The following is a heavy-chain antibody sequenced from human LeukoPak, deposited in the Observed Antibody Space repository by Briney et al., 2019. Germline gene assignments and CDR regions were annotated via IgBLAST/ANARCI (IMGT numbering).Heavy chain of an antibody. D-gene: IGHD3-3*01. CDR2: ISGSGGST. V-gene: IGHV3-23*01. CDR3: AKAPRYDFWSGYFYFDY. CDR1: GLTFSSYG. J-gene: IGHJ4*02. Sequence: PGGSLRLSCAASGLTFSSYGMSWVRQAPGKGLEWVSGISGSGGSTYYADSVKGRFTISRDNSKNTLYLQMNSLRAEDTAVYYCAKAPRYDFWSGYFYFDYWGQGTLVTVSS.